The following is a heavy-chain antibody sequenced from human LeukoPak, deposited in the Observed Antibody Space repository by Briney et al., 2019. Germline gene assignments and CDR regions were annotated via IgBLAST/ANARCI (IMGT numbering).Heavy chain of an antibody. J-gene: IGHJ6*02. CDR2: ISYDGSNI. Sequence: PGGSLRLSCAASGFTFSSYAMHWVRQAPGKGLEWVAVISYDGSNIYYADSVKGRFTISRDNSKNTLYLQMNSLRAEDTAVYYCAGTDYDILTGYSFQMTTGYYHGMDVWGQGTTVTVSS. CDR1: GFTFSSYA. CDR3: AGTDYDILTGYSFQMTTGYYHGMDV. D-gene: IGHD3-9*01. V-gene: IGHV3-30-3*01.